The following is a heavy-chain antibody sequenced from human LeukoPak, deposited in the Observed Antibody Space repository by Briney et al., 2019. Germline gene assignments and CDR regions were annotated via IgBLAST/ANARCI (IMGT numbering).Heavy chain of an antibody. D-gene: IGHD6-19*01. CDR1: GDSVSSNSAA. CDR2: TYYRSKWYN. CDR3: AREVGSGWYAYYYYYGMDV. J-gene: IGHJ6*02. Sequence: SQTLSLTCAISGDSVSSNSAAWNWIRQSPSRGLEWLGRTYYRSKWYNDYAVSVKGRITINPDTSKNQFSLQLNSVTPEDTAVYYCAREVGSGWYAYYYYYGMDVWGQGTTVTVSS. V-gene: IGHV6-1*01.